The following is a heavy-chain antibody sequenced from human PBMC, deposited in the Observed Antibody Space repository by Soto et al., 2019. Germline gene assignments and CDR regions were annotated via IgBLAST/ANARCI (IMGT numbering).Heavy chain of an antibody. D-gene: IGHD1-1*01. Sequence: PGGSLRLSCAASGFTFSSYWMSWVRQAPGKGLEWVANIKQDGSEKYYVDSVKGRFTISRDNAKNSLYLQMNSLRAEDTAVYYCARDPTFVMTDYFDYWGQGTMVTVSS. CDR1: GFTFSSYW. CDR2: IKQDGSEK. CDR3: ARDPTFVMTDYFDY. J-gene: IGHJ4*02. V-gene: IGHV3-7*01.